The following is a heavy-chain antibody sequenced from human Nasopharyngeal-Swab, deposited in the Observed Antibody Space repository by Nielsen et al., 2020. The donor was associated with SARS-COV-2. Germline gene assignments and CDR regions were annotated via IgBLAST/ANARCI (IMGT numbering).Heavy chain of an antibody. CDR2: IWYDGSNK. J-gene: IGHJ4*02. CDR3: ARVGTWSGSYGIAFDY. V-gene: IGHV3-33*01. Sequence: GKGLEWVAVIWYDGSNKYYADSVKGRFTISRDNSKNTLYLQMNSLRAEDTAVYYCARVGTWSGSYGIAFDYWGQGTLVTVSS. D-gene: IGHD5-18*01.